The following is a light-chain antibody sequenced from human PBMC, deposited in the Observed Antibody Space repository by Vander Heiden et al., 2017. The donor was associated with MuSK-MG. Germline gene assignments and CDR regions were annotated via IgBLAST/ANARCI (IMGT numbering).Light chain of an antibody. Sequence: ALTRPRSVSGSPGQSVTISCTGTSSDVGGYNYVSWYQQHPGKAPKLIIYDVSKRPSGVPDRFSGSKSGNTASLTISGLQAEDEADYYCCSYAGSVVFGGGTKLTVL. V-gene: IGLV2-11*01. CDR1: SSDVGGYNY. J-gene: IGLJ2*01. CDR2: DVS. CDR3: CSYAGSVV.